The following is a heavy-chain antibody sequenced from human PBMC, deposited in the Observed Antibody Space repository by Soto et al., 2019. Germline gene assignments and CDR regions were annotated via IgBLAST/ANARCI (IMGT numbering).Heavy chain of an antibody. V-gene: IGHV5-10-1*01. CDR2: INPSDSYT. J-gene: IGHJ4*02. Sequence: GESLKISCQGSGYSFTSYWIGWVRQRPGKGLEWMGRINPSDSYTTYSPSFQGHVTISTDKSFSTAYLQWSGLKASDTAMYYCARLGYCIGISCYTFDSWGQGTLVTVSS. CDR1: GYSFTSYW. D-gene: IGHD2-2*02. CDR3: ARLGYCIGISCYTFDS.